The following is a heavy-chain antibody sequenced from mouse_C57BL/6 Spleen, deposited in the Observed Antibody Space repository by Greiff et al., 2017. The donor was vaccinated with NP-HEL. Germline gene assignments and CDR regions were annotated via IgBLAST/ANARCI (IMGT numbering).Heavy chain of an antibody. CDR1: GYTFTDYY. Sequence: EVQLQQSGPELVKPGASVKISCKASGYTFTDYYMNWVKQSHGKSLEWIGDINPNNGGTSYNQKFKGKATLTVDKSSSTADMELRSLTSEDSAVYYCARRYDYDGGAMDYWGQGTSVTVSS. D-gene: IGHD2-4*01. V-gene: IGHV1-26*01. J-gene: IGHJ4*01. CDR2: INPNNGGT. CDR3: ARRYDYDGGAMDY.